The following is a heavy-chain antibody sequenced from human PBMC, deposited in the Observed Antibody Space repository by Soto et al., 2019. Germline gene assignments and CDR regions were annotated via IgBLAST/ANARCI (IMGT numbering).Heavy chain of an antibody. V-gene: IGHV3-23*01. D-gene: IGHD1-26*01. CDR3: AKNQGVELVPLATVDWFDP. CDR1: GFTFRNYA. CDR2: ISGSGFKK. J-gene: IGHJ5*02. Sequence: GGSLRLSCVASGFTFRNYAMSWVRQAPGKGLEWVSSISGSGFKKYYADSVKGRFTISRDNSKSTVYLELNNLSAEDTAVYHCAKNQGVELVPLATVDWFDPWGQGSVVTVSS.